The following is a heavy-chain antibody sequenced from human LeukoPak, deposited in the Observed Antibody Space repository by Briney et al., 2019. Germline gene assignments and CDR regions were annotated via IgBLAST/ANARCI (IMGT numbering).Heavy chain of an antibody. D-gene: IGHD3-22*01. V-gene: IGHV4-61*01. CDR1: GGSVSSGSYY. Sequence: SETLSLTCTVSGGSVSSGSYYRSWIRQPPGKGLEWIGYIYYSGSTNYNPSLKSRVTISVDTSKNQFSLKLSSVTAADTAVYYCARDSYDSSGFDYWGQGTLVTVSS. J-gene: IGHJ4*02. CDR3: ARDSYDSSGFDY. CDR2: IYYSGST.